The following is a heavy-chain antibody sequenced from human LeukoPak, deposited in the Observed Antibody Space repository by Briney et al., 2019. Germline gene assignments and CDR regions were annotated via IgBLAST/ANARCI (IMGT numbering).Heavy chain of an antibody. CDR2: IIPIFGTA. J-gene: IGHJ3*02. V-gene: IGHV1-69*13. CDR3: ARGEDIVVVVAALDAFDI. CDR1: GYTFNSYG. Sequence: SVKVSCKASGYTFNSYGISWVRQAPGQGLEWMGGIIPIFGTANYAQKFQGRVTITADESTSTAYMELSSLRSEDTAVYYCARGEDIVVVVAALDAFDIWGQGTMVTVSS. D-gene: IGHD2-15*01.